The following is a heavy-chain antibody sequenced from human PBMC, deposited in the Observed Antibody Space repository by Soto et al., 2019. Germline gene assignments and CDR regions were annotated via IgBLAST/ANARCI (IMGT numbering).Heavy chain of an antibody. CDR1: DYTFTSYA. CDR2: ISPYNGHT. CDR3: ARDLTKISSWLPLKSWLDP. V-gene: IGHV1-18*01. Sequence: GTSVKVLCKASDYTFTSYAITWVRQAPGQGLEWMGWISPYNGHTNYAPKFQGRVTMTTDTSTYTAYMEVRSLRSDDTAVYYCARDLTKISSWLPLKSWLDPWGQGTLVTVSS. J-gene: IGHJ5*02. D-gene: IGHD6-13*01.